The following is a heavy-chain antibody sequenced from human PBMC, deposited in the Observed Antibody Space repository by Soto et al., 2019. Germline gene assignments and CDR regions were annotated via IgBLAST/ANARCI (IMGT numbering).Heavy chain of an antibody. CDR1: GYTFTHYD. J-gene: IGHJ5*02. Sequence: QVQLVQSGAEVKKPGASVKVSCKASGYTFTHYDINWVRQAPGQGLEWMGWMNRNSGNTGYAQKFQGRVTMTRDTSINAVFLELSSLRSEDTAGYYCAREGLEYSSATWFDLWGQGTLVTVSS. D-gene: IGHD6-6*01. CDR2: MNRNSGNT. V-gene: IGHV1-8*01. CDR3: AREGLEYSSATWFDL.